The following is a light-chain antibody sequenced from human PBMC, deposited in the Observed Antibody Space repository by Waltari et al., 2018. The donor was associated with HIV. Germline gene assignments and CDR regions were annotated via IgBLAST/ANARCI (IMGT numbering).Light chain of an antibody. CDR1: ALPKQY. V-gene: IGLV3-25*03. CDR2: KDT. J-gene: IGLJ3*02. CDR3: QSADSSGTWV. Sequence: SYELTHQPSASVSPGQTARITCSGAALPKQYAYWYHQKPGQAPVLVIYKDTERPSGIPERFSGSSSGTTVTLTISGVQAEDEADYYCQSADSSGTWVFGGGTKLTVL.